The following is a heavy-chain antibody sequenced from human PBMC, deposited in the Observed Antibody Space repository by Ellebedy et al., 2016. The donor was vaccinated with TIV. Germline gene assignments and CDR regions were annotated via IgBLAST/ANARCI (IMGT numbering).Heavy chain of an antibody. CDR3: AKDKVFGDTRWEIEV. CDR1: GFTFSTYA. CDR2: INSGGTRT. V-gene: IGHV3-23*03. J-gene: IGHJ6*02. D-gene: IGHD4-17*01. Sequence: GESLKISCVVSGFTFSTYAMGWVRQAPGKGLGWVSGINSGGTRTNYAASVKGRFTISRDNSKNTLYLQMKSLRAEETAVYYCAKDKVFGDTRWEIEVWGQGTTVIVSS.